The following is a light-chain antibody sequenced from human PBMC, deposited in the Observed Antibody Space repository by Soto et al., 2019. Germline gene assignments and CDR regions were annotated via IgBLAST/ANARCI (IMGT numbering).Light chain of an antibody. J-gene: IGKJ4*01. Sequence: DIQMAHSPSSVSASVGDRVTISCRASQGISIWLAWYQQKPGKAPKLLVYAASNLQRGVPSRFSGSGSGTHFTLTISSLQPEDFATYYCQQVNSFPPTFGGGTKVDIK. CDR2: AAS. V-gene: IGKV1-12*01. CDR3: QQVNSFPPT. CDR1: QGISIW.